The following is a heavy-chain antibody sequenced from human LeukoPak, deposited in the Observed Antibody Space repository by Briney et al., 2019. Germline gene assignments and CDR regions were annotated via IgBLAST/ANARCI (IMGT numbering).Heavy chain of an antibody. J-gene: IGHJ4*02. V-gene: IGHV3-66*02. Sequence: GGSLRLSCAASGFTVSSNYMSWVRQAPGKGLEWVSVIYSGGSTYYADSVEGRFTISRDNSKNTLYLQMNSLRAEDTAVYYCARDPSTLYYDILTGYSPLYFDYWGQGTLVTVSS. CDR1: GFTVSSNY. CDR2: IYSGGST. CDR3: ARDPSTLYYDILTGYSPLYFDY. D-gene: IGHD3-9*01.